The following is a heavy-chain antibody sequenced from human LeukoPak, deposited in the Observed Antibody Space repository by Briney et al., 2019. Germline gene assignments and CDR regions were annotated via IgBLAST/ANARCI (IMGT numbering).Heavy chain of an antibody. CDR1: GGSFSGYY. J-gene: IGHJ6*03. V-gene: IGHV4-34*01. CDR3: ARAGSPPGYYYMDV. CDR2: INHSGST. D-gene: IGHD3-10*01. Sequence: PSETLSLTCAVYGGSFSGYYWSWIRQPPGKGLEWIGEINHSGSTNYNPSLKSRVTISVDTSKNQFSLKLSSVTAADTAVYYCARAGSPPGYYYMDVWGKGTTVTVSS.